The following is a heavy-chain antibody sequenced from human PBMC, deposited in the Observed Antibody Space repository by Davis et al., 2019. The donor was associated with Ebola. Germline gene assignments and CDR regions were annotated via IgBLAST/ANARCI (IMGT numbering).Heavy chain of an antibody. V-gene: IGHV1-69*04. D-gene: IGHD5-12*01. CDR2: IIPILGIA. Sequence: AASVKVSCKASGGTFSSYTISWVRQAPGQGLEWMGRIIPILGIANYAQKFQGRVTITADKSTSTVYMELSSLRSEDTAVYYCARETYSGYGLDYWGQGTLVTVSS. J-gene: IGHJ4*02. CDR1: GGTFSSYT. CDR3: ARETYSGYGLDY.